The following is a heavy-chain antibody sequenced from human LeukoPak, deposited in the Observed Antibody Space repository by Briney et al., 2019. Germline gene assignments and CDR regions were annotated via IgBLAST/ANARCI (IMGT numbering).Heavy chain of an antibody. D-gene: IGHD3-22*01. CDR3: ARGGYYDSSGYYYVGYFHH. CDR2: ISFSGSTI. CDR1: GFTLSSYW. V-gene: IGHV3-48*04. Sequence: GGSLRLSCAASGFTLSSYWMNWVRQAPGKGLEWVSYISFSGSTIYYADSVKGRFTISRDNAKNSLYVQMNSLRAEDTAVYYCARGGYYDSSGYYYVGYFHHWGQGTLVTVSS. J-gene: IGHJ1*01.